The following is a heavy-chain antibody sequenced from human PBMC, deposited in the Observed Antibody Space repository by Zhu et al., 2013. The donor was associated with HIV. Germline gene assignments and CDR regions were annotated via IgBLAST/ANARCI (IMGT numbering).Heavy chain of an antibody. CDR2: INPNSGGT. CDR3: ARGYSYGWDWFDV. CDR1: GYTFNGHY. D-gene: IGHD5-12*01. V-gene: IGHV1-2*06. J-gene: IGHJ5*02. Sequence: QVQLVQSGAEVKKPGDSVKVSCKASGYTFNGHYMYWVRQAPGQGLEWMGRINPNSGGTKYAEKFEGRVTVTRDTSIATAYMELNGLRSDDTAIYYCARGYSYGWDWFDVWGQGPWSPSLQ.